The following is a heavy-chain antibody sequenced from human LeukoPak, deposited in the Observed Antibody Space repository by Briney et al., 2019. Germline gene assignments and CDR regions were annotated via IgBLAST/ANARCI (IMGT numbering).Heavy chain of an antibody. D-gene: IGHD3-22*01. J-gene: IGHJ4*02. CDR2: INPNSGGT. Sequence: ASVKASCKASGYTFTGYYMHWVRRAPGQGLEWMGWINPNSGGTNYAQKFQGRVTMTRDTSISTAYMELSRLRSDDTAVYYCARDVASIYYYHSSGYYIYFDYWGQGTLVTVSS. CDR3: ARDVASIYYYHSSGYYIYFDY. V-gene: IGHV1-2*02. CDR1: GYTFTGYY.